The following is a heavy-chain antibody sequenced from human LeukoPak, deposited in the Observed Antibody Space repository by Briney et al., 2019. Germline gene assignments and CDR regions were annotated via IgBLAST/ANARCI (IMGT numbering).Heavy chain of an antibody. V-gene: IGHV4-34*01. D-gene: IGHD3-16*01. Sequence: SETLSLTCAVYGGSFSGYYWSWIRQPPGKGLEWIGEINHSGSTNYNPSLKSRVTISVDKSKNQFSLKLSSVTAADTAVYYCARGGDGFQFGAFDIWGQGTMVTVSS. J-gene: IGHJ3*02. CDR2: INHSGST. CDR3: ARGGDGFQFGAFDI. CDR1: GGSFSGYY.